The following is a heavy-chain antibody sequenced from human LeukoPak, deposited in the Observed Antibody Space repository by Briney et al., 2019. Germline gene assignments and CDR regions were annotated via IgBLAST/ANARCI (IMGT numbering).Heavy chain of an antibody. Sequence: SQTLSLTCTVSGGSISSGSYYWSWIRQPAGKALEWIGRIYTSGSTNYNPSLKSRVTISVDTSKNQFSLKLSSVAAADTAVYYCARDNYSSGYYYPWFDPWGQGTLVTVSS. J-gene: IGHJ5*02. CDR1: GGSISSGSYY. CDR2: IYTSGST. V-gene: IGHV4-61*02. CDR3: ARDNYSSGYYYPWFDP. D-gene: IGHD3-22*01.